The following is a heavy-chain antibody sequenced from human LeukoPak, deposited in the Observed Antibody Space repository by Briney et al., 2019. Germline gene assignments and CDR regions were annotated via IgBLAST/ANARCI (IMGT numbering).Heavy chain of an antibody. CDR2: ISSSSGNT. CDR3: AKLKYSSTWHSGDAFDI. V-gene: IGHV3-23*01. Sequence: LTGGSLRLSCAASGFTFSIFAMTWVRKAPGKGLEWVSGISSSSGNTYYGDSVKGRFTISRDNSKNTLYLQMNSLRIEDTAVYYCAKLKYSSTWHSGDAFDIWGHGTRVTVSS. CDR1: GFTFSIFA. D-gene: IGHD6-13*01. J-gene: IGHJ3*02.